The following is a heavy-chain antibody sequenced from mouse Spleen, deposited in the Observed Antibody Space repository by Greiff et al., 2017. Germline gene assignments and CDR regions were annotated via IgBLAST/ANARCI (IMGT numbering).Heavy chain of an antibody. CDR3: AREGVYYEGDFDY. D-gene: IGHD2-4*01. V-gene: IGHV5-6-3*01. CDR2: INSNGGSI. J-gene: IGHJ2*01. Sequence: EVKLVESGGGLVQPGGSLKLSCAASGFTFSSYGMSWVRQTPDKRLELVATINSNGGSIYYPDSVKGRFTISRDNAKNTLYLQMSSLKSEDTAMYYCAREGVYYEGDFDYWGQGTTLTVSS. CDR1: GFTFSSYG.